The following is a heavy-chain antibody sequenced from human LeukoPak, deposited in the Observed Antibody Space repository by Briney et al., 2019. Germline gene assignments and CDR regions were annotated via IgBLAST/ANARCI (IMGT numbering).Heavy chain of an antibody. CDR1: GGSISSGGYY. J-gene: IGHJ3*02. Sequence: PSQTLSLTCTVSGGSISSGGYYWSWIRQHPGKGLEWIGYIYYSGSTYYNPSLKSRATISVDTSKNQFSLKLSSVTAADTAVYYCARGAGTTYGAFDIWGQGTMVTVSS. V-gene: IGHV4-31*03. CDR3: ARGAGTTYGAFDI. D-gene: IGHD1-7*01. CDR2: IYYSGST.